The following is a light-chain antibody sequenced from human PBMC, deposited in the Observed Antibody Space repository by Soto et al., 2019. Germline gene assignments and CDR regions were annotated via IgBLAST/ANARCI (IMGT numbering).Light chain of an antibody. J-gene: IGKJ4*01. V-gene: IGKV3-15*01. CDR2: GAS. Sequence: EIVMTQSPATLSVSPGERATLSCRASQSVSSNLAWYQQKPGQAPRLLIYGASTRATGIPARFSGSGSGTEFTLTISSLQSDDVAVSYCQQYNNWPLTFGGGTKVEIK. CDR3: QQYNNWPLT. CDR1: QSVSSN.